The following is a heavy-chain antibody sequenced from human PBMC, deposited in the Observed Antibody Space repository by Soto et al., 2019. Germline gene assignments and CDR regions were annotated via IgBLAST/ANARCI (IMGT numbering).Heavy chain of an antibody. CDR3: ASRFCGAATCYYSLDP. V-gene: IGHV4-61*01. D-gene: IGHD2-15*01. J-gene: IGHJ5*02. CDR1: GSSVSRDTYF. Sequence: QVQLQESGPGLVKPSETLSLTCTVSGSSVSRDTYFWSWIRQPPGKGLEYIGHIYYSGATKYNPSLKCRVTMSIDTSKIQFSLALTSVTAADAAMYYCASRFCGAATCYYSLDPWGKGTLVTVSS. CDR2: IYYSGAT.